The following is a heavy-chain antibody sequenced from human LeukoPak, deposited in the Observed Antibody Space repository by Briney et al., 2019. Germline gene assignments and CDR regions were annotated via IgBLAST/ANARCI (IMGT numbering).Heavy chain of an antibody. CDR3: ARGEGSGSYYKPFDY. J-gene: IGHJ4*02. D-gene: IGHD3-10*01. V-gene: IGHV4-31*03. CDR2: IYYSGST. CDR1: GGSISSGGYY. Sequence: SETLSLTCTVSGGSISSGGYYWSWIRQHPGTGLEWIGYIYYSGSTYYNPSLKSRVTISVDTSKNQFSLKLSSVTAADTAVYYCARGEGSGSYYKPFDYWGQGTLVTVSS.